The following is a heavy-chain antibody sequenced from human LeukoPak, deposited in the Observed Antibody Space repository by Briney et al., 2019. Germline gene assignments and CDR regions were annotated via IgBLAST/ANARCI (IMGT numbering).Heavy chain of an antibody. Sequence: GGSLRLSCAASGFTFSSYGMHWVRQAPGKGLEWVAVIWYDGSNKYYADSVKGRFTISRDNSKNTLYLQMNNLRAEDTAVYYCARDQIPGGDWLPRIYGMDVWGQGTTVTVSS. D-gene: IGHD3-9*01. CDR2: IWYDGSNK. CDR1: GFTFSSYG. V-gene: IGHV3-33*01. CDR3: ARDQIPGGDWLPRIYGMDV. J-gene: IGHJ6*02.